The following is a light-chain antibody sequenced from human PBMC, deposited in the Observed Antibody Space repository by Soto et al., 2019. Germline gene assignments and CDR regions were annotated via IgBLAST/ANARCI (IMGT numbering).Light chain of an antibody. J-gene: IGKJ4*01. CDR1: HSVSSTY. CDR2: GAS. Sequence: EIVLTQSPGTLSLSPGERATLSCRASHSVSSTYLAWYQQKPGQAPRLLIYGASSRATGIPDRFSGSGSGTDVTRTSSRLEPEDFAGYYWQQYGSSPPGLTFGGGTKVEIK. CDR3: QQYGSSPPGLT. V-gene: IGKV3-20*01.